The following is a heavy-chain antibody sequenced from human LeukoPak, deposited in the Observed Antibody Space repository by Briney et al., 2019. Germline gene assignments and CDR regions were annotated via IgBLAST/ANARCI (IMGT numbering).Heavy chain of an antibody. V-gene: IGHV1-69*13. CDR1: GGTFSSYA. CDR2: IIPIFGTA. CDR3: ARTMGIQLWPLDY. J-gene: IGHJ4*02. Sequence: SVKVSCKASGGTFSSYAISWVRQAPGQGLEWMGGIIPIFGTANYAQKFQGRVTITADESTSTAYMELSSLRSEDTAVYYCARTMGIQLWPLDYWGQGTLVTVSS. D-gene: IGHD5-18*01.